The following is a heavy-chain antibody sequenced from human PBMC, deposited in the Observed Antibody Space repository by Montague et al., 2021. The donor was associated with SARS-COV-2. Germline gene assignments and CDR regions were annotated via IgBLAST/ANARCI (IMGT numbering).Heavy chain of an antibody. Sequence: SETLSLTCAVHGGSFSTYSWNWIRQPPGKGLEWIGEIHHGGSTNYNPSLKSRVIISADTSKNQFSLKLTSVAAVDTAVYYCARLGDGVVPSPILGVGPYYSYYYMDVWGKGTTVTVSS. V-gene: IGHV4-34*01. D-gene: IGHD3-10*01. CDR1: GGSFSTYS. CDR2: IHHGGST. J-gene: IGHJ6*03. CDR3: ARLGDGVVPSPILGVGPYYSYYYMDV.